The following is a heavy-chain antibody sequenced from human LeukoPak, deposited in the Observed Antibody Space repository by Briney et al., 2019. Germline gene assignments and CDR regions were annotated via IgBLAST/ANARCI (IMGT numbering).Heavy chain of an antibody. V-gene: IGHV3-9*01. CDR3: AKGGRVSSSLYYYDSSGHTDFDY. CDR1: GFTFDDYA. D-gene: IGHD3-22*01. J-gene: IGHJ4*02. Sequence: PGGSLRLSCAASGFTFDDYAMHWVRQAPGKGLEWVSGISWNSGSIGYADSVKGRFTISRDNAKNSLYLQMNSLRAEDTALYYCAKGGRVSSSLYYYDSSGHTDFDYWGQGTLVTVSS. CDR2: ISWNSGSI.